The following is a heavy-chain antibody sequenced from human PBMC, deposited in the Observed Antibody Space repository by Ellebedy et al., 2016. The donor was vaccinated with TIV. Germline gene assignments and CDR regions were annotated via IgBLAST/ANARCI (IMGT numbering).Heavy chain of an antibody. V-gene: IGHV3-30-3*01. D-gene: IGHD3-10*01. Sequence: GESLKISCAASGFTFSSYAIHWVRQAPGKGLEWVAVISYDGGNKYYADSVKGRFTISRDNSKNTLYLQMNSLRAEDTAVYYCARDSKRYYGSGSTLDYWGQGTLVTVSS. J-gene: IGHJ4*02. CDR1: GFTFSSYA. CDR2: ISYDGGNK. CDR3: ARDSKRYYGSGSTLDY.